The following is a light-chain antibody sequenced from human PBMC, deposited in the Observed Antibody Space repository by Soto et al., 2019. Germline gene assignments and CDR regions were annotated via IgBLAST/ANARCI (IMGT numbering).Light chain of an antibody. CDR1: QDISPR. CDR2: PTS. J-gene: IGKJ1*01. CDR3: LQRQSWPRT. V-gene: IGKV3-11*01. Sequence: LTQSQATLSSFLCDRVTISSRASQDISPRLAWYQHRPGQAPRLLIYPTSIRAAGIPARFSASGSGTDFTLTISDVQPEDFALYYCLQRQSWPRTFGQGTKVDIK.